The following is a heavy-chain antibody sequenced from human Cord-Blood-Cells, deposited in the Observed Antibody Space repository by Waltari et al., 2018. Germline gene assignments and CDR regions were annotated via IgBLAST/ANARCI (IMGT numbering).Heavy chain of an antibody. V-gene: IGHV4-34*01. CDR1: GGSFSGSY. D-gene: IGHD3-3*01. J-gene: IGHJ6*02. CDR2: INHSGST. CDR3: ARGFGLVRYGMDV. Sequence: QVQLQQWGAGLLKPSETLSLTCAVYGGSFSGSYWRWILQPPGKGLEWIGEINHSGSTNYNPSLKSRVTISVDTSKNQFSLKLSSVTAADTAVYYCARGFGLVRYGMDVWDQGTTVTVSS.